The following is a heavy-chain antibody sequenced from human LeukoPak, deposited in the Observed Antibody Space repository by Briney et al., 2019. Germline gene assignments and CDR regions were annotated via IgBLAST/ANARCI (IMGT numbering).Heavy chain of an antibody. CDR1: GYTFTSYY. J-gene: IGHJ4*02. D-gene: IGHD3-16*01. Sequence: ASVKVSCKASGYTFTSYYMHWVRQAPGQGLEWMGIINPSGGSTSYAQKFQGRVTMTRDMSTSTAYMELSSLRSEDTAVYYCARGRLSGFTEDYWGQGTLVTVSS. CDR2: INPSGGST. CDR3: ARGRLSGFTEDY. V-gene: IGHV1-46*01.